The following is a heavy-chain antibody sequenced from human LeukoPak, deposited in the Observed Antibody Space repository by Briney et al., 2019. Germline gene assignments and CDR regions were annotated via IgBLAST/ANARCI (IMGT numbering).Heavy chain of an antibody. CDR3: ARQIGARAFDV. V-gene: IGHV4-4*07. D-gene: IGHD3-16*01. CDR2: IYPNGHT. Sequence: PSETLSLTCAVSGGSIDSDYWSWTRQPAGKGLEWIGRIYPNGHTTYNPSLTSRVTMSADTSKMQFSLNLNSVTAADTALYYCARQIGARAFDVWGQGTVVTVSS. CDR1: GGSIDSDY. J-gene: IGHJ3*01.